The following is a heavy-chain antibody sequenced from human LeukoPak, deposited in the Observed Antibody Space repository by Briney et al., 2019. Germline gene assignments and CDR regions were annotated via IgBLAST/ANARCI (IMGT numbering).Heavy chain of an antibody. CDR2: IYTSGST. D-gene: IGHD1-26*01. CDR1: GGSISSYY. J-gene: IGHJ4*02. CDR3: ARGDGSYPH. Sequence: PSETLSLTCTVSGGSISSYYGSWIRQPAGEGLEWMGRIYTSGSTNYNPSLKSRVTTPVDTSKKQFSLKLSSVTAADTAVYYCARGDGSYPHWGQGNLVTVSS. V-gene: IGHV4-4*07.